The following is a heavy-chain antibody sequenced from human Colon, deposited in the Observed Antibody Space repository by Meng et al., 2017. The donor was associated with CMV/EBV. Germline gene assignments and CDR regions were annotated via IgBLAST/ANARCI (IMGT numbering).Heavy chain of an antibody. V-gene: IGHV3-21*01. J-gene: IGHJ2*01. CDR2: LSNTSAYI. Sequence: MYWVGQATGEERDWVSSLSNTSAYIFYEDSVKGRFTISRDNERNSLYLQMNRLRVEDTAVYYCVRRSKSNWYFDLWGRGTLVTVSS. CDR3: VRRSKSNWYFDL.